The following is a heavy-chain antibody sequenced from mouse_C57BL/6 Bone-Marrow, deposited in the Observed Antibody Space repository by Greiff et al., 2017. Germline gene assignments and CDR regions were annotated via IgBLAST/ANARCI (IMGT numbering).Heavy chain of an antibody. J-gene: IGHJ1*03. Sequence: VKQSCKASGYTFTSYWMHWVKQRPGRGLEWIGRIDPNSGGTKYNEKFKSKATLTVDKPSSTAYMQLSSLTSADSAVYYCARSGYYGSSYDWYFDGWGTGTTVTVSS. CDR3: ARSGYYGSSYDWYFDG. CDR2: IDPNSGGT. V-gene: IGHV1-72*01. D-gene: IGHD1-1*01. CDR1: GYTFTSYW.